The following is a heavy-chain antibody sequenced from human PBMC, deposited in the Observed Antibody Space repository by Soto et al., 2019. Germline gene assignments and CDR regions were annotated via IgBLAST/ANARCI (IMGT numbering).Heavy chain of an antibody. J-gene: IGHJ3*02. V-gene: IGHV4-34*12. Sequence: TSETLSLTCAIYGSAIGAFDWTWIRQHPGKGLEWIGVLIHGGSTTYNPSLKSRVTLSLDTSKSQFSLHLLAVTAADTAVYYCARSPLTYDYVPQTWSAVGDSFDIWGRGTLVTVSS. CDR1: GSAIGAFD. CDR2: LIHGGST. D-gene: IGHD3-16*01. CDR3: ARSPLTYDYVPQTWSAVGDSFDI.